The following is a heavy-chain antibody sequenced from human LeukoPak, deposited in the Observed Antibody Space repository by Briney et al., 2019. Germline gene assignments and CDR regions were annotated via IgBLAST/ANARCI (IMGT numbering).Heavy chain of an antibody. D-gene: IGHD5-18*01. CDR3: AREGYSYGSGAFDI. CDR1: GYTFTSYY. Sequence: ASVKVSCKASGYTFTSYYMHWVRQAPGQGLEWMGIINPSGGSTSYAQKFQGRVTMTRDMSTSTVYMELNSLRAEDTAVYYCAREGYSYGSGAFDIWGQGTMVTVSS. J-gene: IGHJ3*02. V-gene: IGHV1-46*01. CDR2: INPSGGST.